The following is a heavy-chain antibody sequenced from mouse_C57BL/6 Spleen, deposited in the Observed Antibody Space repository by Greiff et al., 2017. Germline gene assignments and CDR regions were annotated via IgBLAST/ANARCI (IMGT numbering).Heavy chain of an antibody. CDR3: ARDWDELYFDY. V-gene: IGHV1-85*01. CDR1: GYTFTSYY. J-gene: IGHJ2*01. Sequence: VQLQESGAELVKPGASVKLSCKASGYTFTSYYINWVKQRPGQGLEWIGWIYPRGGGTKYNEKFKGKATLTVDTSSSTAYMELHSLTSEDSAVYFCARDWDELYFDYWGQGTTLTVSA. CDR2: IYPRGGGT. D-gene: IGHD4-1*01.